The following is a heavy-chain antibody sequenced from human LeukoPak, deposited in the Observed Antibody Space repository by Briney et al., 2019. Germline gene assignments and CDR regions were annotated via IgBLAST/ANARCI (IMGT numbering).Heavy chain of an antibody. CDR1: GFTFSSYA. Sequence: QSGGSLRLSCAASGFTFSSYAMSWVRQAPGKGLEWVSAISGSGGSTYYADSVKGRFTISRDNSKNTLYLQMNSLRAEDTAVYYCAKVGPGWELVSPAFDYWGQGTLVTVSS. V-gene: IGHV3-23*01. CDR2: ISGSGGST. D-gene: IGHD1-26*01. CDR3: AKVGPGWELVSPAFDY. J-gene: IGHJ4*02.